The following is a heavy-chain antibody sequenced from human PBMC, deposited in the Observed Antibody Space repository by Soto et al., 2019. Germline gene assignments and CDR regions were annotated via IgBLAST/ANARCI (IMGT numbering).Heavy chain of an antibody. CDR1: GYTFTSYD. J-gene: IGHJ5*02. CDR3: ARVIQYYDYIWVSYRPNWFDP. Sequence: ASVKVSCKASGYTFTSYDINWVRQATGQGLEWMGWMNPNSGNTGYAQKFQGRVTMTRNTSISTAYMELSSLRSEDTAVYYCARVIQYYDYIWVSYRPNWFDPWGQGTLVTVSS. CDR2: MNPNSGNT. D-gene: IGHD3-16*02. V-gene: IGHV1-8*01.